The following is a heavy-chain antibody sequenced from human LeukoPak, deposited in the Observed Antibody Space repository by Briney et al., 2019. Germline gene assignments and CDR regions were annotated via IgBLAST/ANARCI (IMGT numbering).Heavy chain of an antibody. V-gene: IGHV4-59*01. D-gene: IGHD4-17*01. CDR1: GGSISSYY. CDR3: ARGYGETSTR. CDR2: IYYSGST. Sequence: SETLSLTCTVSGGSISSYYWSWLRQPPGKGLEWIGYIYYSGSTNLNPSLKSRVTISVDTSKNQFSLKLSSVTAADTAVYYCARGYGETSTRWGEGTLVTVSS. J-gene: IGHJ4*02.